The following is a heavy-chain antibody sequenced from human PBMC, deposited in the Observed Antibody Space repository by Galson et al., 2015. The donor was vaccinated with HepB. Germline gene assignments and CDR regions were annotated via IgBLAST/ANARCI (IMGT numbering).Heavy chain of an antibody. Sequence: QSGAEVKKPGESLKISCKDSGYSFTSYWIGWVRQMPGKGLEWMGIIYPGDSDTRYSPSFQGQVTISADKSISTAYLQWSSLKASDTAMYYCARRTYYYDSNGYSFDYWGQGTLVTVSS. J-gene: IGHJ4*01. CDR2: IYPGDSDT. CDR3: ARRTYYYDSNGYSFDY. V-gene: IGHV5-51*03. D-gene: IGHD3-22*01. CDR1: GYSFTSYW.